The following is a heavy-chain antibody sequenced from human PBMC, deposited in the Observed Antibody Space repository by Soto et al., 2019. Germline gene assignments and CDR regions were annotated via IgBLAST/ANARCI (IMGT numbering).Heavy chain of an antibody. CDR3: ARDGSGPFDY. CDR2: IHRVENSNYSDST. CDR1: GFTVRTND. V-gene: IGHV3-66*01. D-gene: IGHD6-19*01. J-gene: IGHJ4*02. Sequence: EVQLVESGGGLIQAGGSLRLSCAASGFTVRTNDMSWVRQAPGKGLEWIALIHRVENSNYSDSTYYADSVRDRFTISRDNSKNTVDLQMNDLSAEDTAMYYCARDGSGPFDYWGQGSLVTVSS.